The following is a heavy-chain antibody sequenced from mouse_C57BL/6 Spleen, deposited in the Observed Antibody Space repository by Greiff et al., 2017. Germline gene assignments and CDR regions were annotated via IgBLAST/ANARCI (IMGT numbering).Heavy chain of an antibody. J-gene: IGHJ3*01. Sequence: VQLQQSVAELVRPGASVKLSCTASGFNIKNTYMHWVQQRPEQGLEWIGRIDPANGNTKYAPKFQGKATITADTSSNTAYLQRSSLTAEDTAIYYCACDYEDDCPWFAYWGQGTLVTVSA. CDR1: GFNIKNTY. D-gene: IGHD2-4*01. CDR3: ACDYEDDCPWFAY. CDR2: IDPANGNT. V-gene: IGHV14-3*01.